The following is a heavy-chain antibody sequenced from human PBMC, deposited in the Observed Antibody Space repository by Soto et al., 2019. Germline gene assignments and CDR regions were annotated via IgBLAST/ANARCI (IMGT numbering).Heavy chain of an antibody. CDR3: AGGGYSYGYNYYYGMDV. D-gene: IGHD5-18*01. CDR1: GGTFSSYA. J-gene: IGHJ6*02. V-gene: IGHV1-69*01. CDR2: IIPIFGTA. Sequence: QVQLVQSGAEVKKPGSSVKVSCKASGGTFSSYAISWVRQAPGQGLEWMGGIIPIFGTANYAQKFQGRVTITGDESTRTAYMELSSLRSEDTAVYYCAGGGYSYGYNYYYGMDVWGQGTTVTVSS.